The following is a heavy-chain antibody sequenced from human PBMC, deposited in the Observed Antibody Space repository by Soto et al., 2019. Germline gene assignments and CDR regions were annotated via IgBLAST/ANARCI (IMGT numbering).Heavy chain of an antibody. CDR1: GFIFSSYG. CDR3: AKRGGTSGYYPWDY. Sequence: EVQLLESGGDLVQPGGSLRLSCAASGFIFSSYGMSWVRQAPGKGLEWVSAMTGSGGVTYYADSVKGRFTISRDNSKNTLYLQMNILRADDTAVYYGAKRGGTSGYYPWDYWGQGILVTVSS. J-gene: IGHJ4*02. CDR2: MTGSGGVT. D-gene: IGHD3-22*01. V-gene: IGHV3-23*01.